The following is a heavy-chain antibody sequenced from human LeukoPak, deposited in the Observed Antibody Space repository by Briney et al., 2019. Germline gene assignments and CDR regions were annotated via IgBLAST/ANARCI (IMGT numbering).Heavy chain of an antibody. CDR1: GGSISSSTYY. J-gene: IGHJ4*02. CDR2: VYYGGST. CDR3: ARSTYDSSGWRIAS. Sequence: PSETLSLTCTVSGGSISSSTYYWGWIRQPPGKGLEWSGSVYYGGSTYYNPSLKSRVTISVETSKNQFSLKLPSVTAADTALYYCARSTYDSSGWRIASWGQGTLVTVSS. D-gene: IGHD3-22*01. V-gene: IGHV4-39*01.